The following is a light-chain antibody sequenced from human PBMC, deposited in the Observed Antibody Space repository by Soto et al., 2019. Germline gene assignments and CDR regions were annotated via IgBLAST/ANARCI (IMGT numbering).Light chain of an antibody. J-gene: IGKJ5*01. V-gene: IGKV1-39*01. CDR2: AAS. Sequence: DIQMTQSPSSLSASVEDRVTITCRASQTIRTYLNWYQQKPRKVPKLLIYAASNLQSGVPSRFSGTGSGTDFTLTISSLRPEDFATYWCQQSYSTPVTFGQGTRLEIK. CDR3: QQSYSTPVT. CDR1: QTIRTY.